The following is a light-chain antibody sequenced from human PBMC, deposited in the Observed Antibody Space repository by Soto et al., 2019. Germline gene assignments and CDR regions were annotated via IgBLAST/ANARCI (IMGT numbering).Light chain of an antibody. Sequence: EIVWTQSPGTLSLSPGERATLSCRASQSVSNNYLAWYKQKPGQAPRLLIYGASNRATGIPDRFSGSGSGTDFTLTIRRLEPEDFAVDYCQQYGSSGTFGQGTKVEIK. CDR3: QQYGSSGT. J-gene: IGKJ1*01. V-gene: IGKV3-20*01. CDR1: QSVSNNY. CDR2: GAS.